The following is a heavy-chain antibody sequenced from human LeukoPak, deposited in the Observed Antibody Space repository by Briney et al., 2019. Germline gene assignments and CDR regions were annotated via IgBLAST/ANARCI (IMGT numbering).Heavy chain of an antibody. D-gene: IGHD5-18*01. J-gene: IGHJ4*02. Sequence: SETLSLTCTVSGCSISSSSYYWGWIRQPPGKGLEWIGSIYYSGSTYYNPSLKSRVTISVDTSKNQFSLKLSSVTAADTVVYYCASRGYSYGYIDYWGQGTLVTVSS. CDR2: IYYSGST. V-gene: IGHV4-39*01. CDR3: ASRGYSYGYIDY. CDR1: GCSISSSSYY.